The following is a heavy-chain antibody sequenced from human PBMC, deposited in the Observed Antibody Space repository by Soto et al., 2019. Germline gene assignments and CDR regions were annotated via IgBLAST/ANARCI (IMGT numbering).Heavy chain of an antibody. V-gene: IGHV3-11*04. D-gene: IGHD6-13*01. CDR1: GFTFIDYY. Sequence: GGSLRLSCAASGFTFIDYYMSWIRQAPGKGLEWVSYISSSGSIIYYADSVKGRFTVSRDEAKNSLYLQMNSLRVEDAAVYYCARDAGIALTGNYYGMDVWGQGTTVTVSS. J-gene: IGHJ6*02. CDR2: ISSSGSII. CDR3: ARDAGIALTGNYYGMDV.